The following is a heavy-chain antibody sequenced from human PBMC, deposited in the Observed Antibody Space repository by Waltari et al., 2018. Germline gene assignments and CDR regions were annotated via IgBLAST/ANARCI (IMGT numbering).Heavy chain of an antibody. Sequence: EVQLVASGGVVVQPGGSLSLSCAASGFTFVDYTMHWVRQAPVKGLEWVSLISWDGGSTYYADSVKGRFTISRDNSKNSLYLQMNSLRTEDTALYYCAKDFGSSWYGRGYYYGMDVWGQGTTVTVSS. V-gene: IGHV3-43*01. CDR3: AKDFGSSWYGRGYYYGMDV. D-gene: IGHD6-13*01. J-gene: IGHJ6*02. CDR1: GFTFVDYT. CDR2: ISWDGGST.